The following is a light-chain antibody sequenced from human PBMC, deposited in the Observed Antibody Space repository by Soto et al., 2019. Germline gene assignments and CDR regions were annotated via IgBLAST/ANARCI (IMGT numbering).Light chain of an antibody. CDR1: QSVSCSY. CDR3: QQFGSSPPIT. CDR2: GAS. J-gene: IGKJ4*01. Sequence: EIVLTQSPGTLSLSPGERATLSCRASQSVSCSYLAWYQQKPGQAPRLLIYGASSRATGIPDRFSGSKSGTDFTLSISRLEPEDFAVYYCQQFGSSPPITFGGGTKVEIK. V-gene: IGKV3-20*01.